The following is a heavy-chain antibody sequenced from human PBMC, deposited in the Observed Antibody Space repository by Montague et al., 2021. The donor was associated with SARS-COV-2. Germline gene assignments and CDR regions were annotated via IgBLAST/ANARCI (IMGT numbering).Heavy chain of an antibody. Sequence: SETLSLTCTVYAATISRYYLRWIRQPPGKGLEWIGYMYYSGSTNYNPSLKSRVTLSVDTSKNQFSLKLSSVTAADTAVYYCARDFDYWGQGTLVTVSS. V-gene: IGHV4-59*13. CDR2: MYYSGST. J-gene: IGHJ4*02. CDR1: AATISRYY. CDR3: ARDFDY.